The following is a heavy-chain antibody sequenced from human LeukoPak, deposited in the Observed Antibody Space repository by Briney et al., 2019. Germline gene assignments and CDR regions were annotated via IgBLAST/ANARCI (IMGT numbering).Heavy chain of an antibody. V-gene: IGHV3-53*01. CDR3: AKGDYYDFDC. CDR2: IYSGGST. Sequence: GGSLRLSCAASGFTVSSNYMSWVRQAAGKGLEWVSVIYSGGSTYYADSVKGRFTISRDNSKNTLYLQMNSLRADDTAVYYYAKGDYYDFDCWGQGTLVTVSS. CDR1: GFTVSSNY. D-gene: IGHD3-10*01. J-gene: IGHJ4*02.